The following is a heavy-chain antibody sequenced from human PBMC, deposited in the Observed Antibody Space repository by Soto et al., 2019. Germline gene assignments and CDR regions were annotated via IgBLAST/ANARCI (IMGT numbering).Heavy chain of an antibody. CDR2: LGAADDP. D-gene: IGHD2-15*01. CDR1: AFTLSSYD. J-gene: IGHJ6*02. Sequence: GGSLRLSCAASAFTLSSYDMHWVRQPNGKGLEWVSALGAADDPYYLGSVKGRFTISRENAKNSLYLQMNNLRAGDTAVYYCARAYSGRLPRRADYYYAMDVWGQGTTVTVSS. V-gene: IGHV3-13*05. CDR3: ARAYSGRLPRRADYYYAMDV.